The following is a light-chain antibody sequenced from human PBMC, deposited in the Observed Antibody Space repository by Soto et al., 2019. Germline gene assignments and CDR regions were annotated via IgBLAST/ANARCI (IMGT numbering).Light chain of an antibody. J-gene: IGKJ4*01. Sequence: PGERVTLSCRASQSVSSSYLTWYQQKPGQAPRLLIYGASTRATSIPARFSGSGSGTDFTLTISRLEPEDFAVYYCQQFSSYPLTFGGGTKVDIK. CDR2: GAS. V-gene: IGKV3-20*01. CDR1: QSVSSSY. CDR3: QQFSSYPLT.